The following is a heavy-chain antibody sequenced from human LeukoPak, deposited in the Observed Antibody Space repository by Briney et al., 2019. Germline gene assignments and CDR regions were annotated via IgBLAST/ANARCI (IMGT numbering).Heavy chain of an antibody. CDR1: GYSSPNYW. CDR2: IYPADSDT. J-gene: IGHJ4*02. D-gene: IGHD3-22*01. CDR3: ARWSSDSRGYYYFLEF. V-gene: IGHV5-51*01. Sequence: GESLKISCEGSGYSSPNYWIGWVRQMPGKGLEWMAIIYPADSDTRYSPSFQGQVTISADKSISAAYLQWSSLKASDPAMYYCARWSSDSRGYYYFLEFWGQGTLVTVSS.